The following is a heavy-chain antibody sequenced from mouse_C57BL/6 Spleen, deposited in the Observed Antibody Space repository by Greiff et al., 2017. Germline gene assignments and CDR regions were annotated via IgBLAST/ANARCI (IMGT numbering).Heavy chain of an antibody. CDR1: GYTFTSYW. CDR2: IDPSDSYT. D-gene: IGHD1-1*01. Sequence: QVQLQQPGAELVKPGASVKLSCKASGYTFTSYWMQWVKQRPGQGLEWIGEIDPSDSYTNYNQKFKGKATLTVDTSFSTAYMQLSSLTSEDSAVYYCARLITTVVGGNYFDVWGTGTTVTVSS. J-gene: IGHJ1*03. V-gene: IGHV1-50*01. CDR3: ARLITTVVGGNYFDV.